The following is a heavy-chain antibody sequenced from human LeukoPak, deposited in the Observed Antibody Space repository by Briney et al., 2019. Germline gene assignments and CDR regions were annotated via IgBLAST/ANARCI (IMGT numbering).Heavy chain of an antibody. V-gene: IGHV4-61*08. J-gene: IGHJ4*02. D-gene: IGHD6-13*01. CDR3: ARHSEQQLASNNFFDY. CDR1: GGSISSGGYY. Sequence: RPSETLSLTCTVSGGSISSGGYYWSWIRQPPGKGLEWIGYIYYSGGTNCNPSLKSRVTISVDTSKNQFSLKVNSVTAADTAVYYCARHSEQQLASNNFFDYWGQGNLVTVSS. CDR2: IYYSGGT.